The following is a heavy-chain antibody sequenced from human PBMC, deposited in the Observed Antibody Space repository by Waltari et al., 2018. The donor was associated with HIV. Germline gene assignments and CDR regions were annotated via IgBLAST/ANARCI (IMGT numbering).Heavy chain of an antibody. CDR2: INQDGRES. V-gene: IGHV3-7*01. D-gene: IGHD2-15*01. J-gene: IGHJ4*02. Sequence: EVEVVESGGGLVQPGGSLRLSCAVSGFTFRSSWMSWGRQAPGRGVAWVANINQDGRESYDVGSVEVRFTISRDNTKNLLYLQMNSLRAEDTAVYYCAREGGRDCSGGSCYIDYWGQGTLVTVSS. CDR3: AREGGRDCSGGSCYIDY. CDR1: GFTFRSSW.